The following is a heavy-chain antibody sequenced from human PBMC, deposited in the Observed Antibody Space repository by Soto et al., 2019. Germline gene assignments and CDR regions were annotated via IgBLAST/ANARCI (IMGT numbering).Heavy chain of an antibody. V-gene: IGHV1-69*01. CDR2: IIPLFGTT. CDR1: GGSFSRHA. Sequence: QVQLVQSGSEVKMPGSSVKVSCKTSGGSFSRHAINWVRQAPGQGLEWMGGIIPLFGTTNYARKFKGRVTMRADESSSTAYMELSSLTSEDAAVYYCARAAIQGSSWYFWCDPWGQGTLVTVSS. CDR3: ARAAIQGSSWYFWCDP. D-gene: IGHD6-13*01. J-gene: IGHJ5*02.